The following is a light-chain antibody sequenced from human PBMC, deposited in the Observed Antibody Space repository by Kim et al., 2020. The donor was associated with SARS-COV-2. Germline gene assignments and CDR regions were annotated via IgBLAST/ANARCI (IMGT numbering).Light chain of an antibody. Sequence: PGQTARITCSGDALPKQYAYWYQQKPGQAPVLVIYKDSERPSGIPERFSGSSSGTTVTLTISGVQAEDEADYYCQSADSSGTYPYVFGTGPRSPS. CDR3: QSADSSGTYPYV. CDR1: ALPKQY. V-gene: IGLV3-25*03. J-gene: IGLJ1*01. CDR2: KDS.